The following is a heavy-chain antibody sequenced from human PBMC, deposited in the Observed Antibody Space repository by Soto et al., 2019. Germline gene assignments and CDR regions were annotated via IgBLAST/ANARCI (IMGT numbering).Heavy chain of an antibody. CDR1: GFTFSSYG. J-gene: IGHJ4*02. CDR3: ARDCEEGWHPRYFDY. V-gene: IGHV3-33*01. Sequence: PGGSLRLSCAASGFTFSSYGMHWVRQAPGKGLEWVAVIWYDGSNKYYADSVKGRFTISRDNSKNTLYLQMNSLRAEDTAVYYCARDCEEGWHPRYFDYWGQGTLVTVSS. D-gene: IGHD2-15*01. CDR2: IWYDGSNK.